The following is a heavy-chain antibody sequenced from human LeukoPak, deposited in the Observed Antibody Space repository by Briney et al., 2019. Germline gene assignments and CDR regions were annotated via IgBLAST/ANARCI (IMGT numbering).Heavy chain of an antibody. CDR3: ARGGAVAVLYYFDY. Sequence: GRSLRLSCAASGFTFSSYAMHWARQAPGKGLEWVAVISYDGSNKYYADSVKGRFTISRDNSKNTLYLQMNSLRAEDTAVYYCARGGAVAVLYYFDYWGQGTLVTVSS. D-gene: IGHD6-19*01. J-gene: IGHJ4*02. CDR2: ISYDGSNK. V-gene: IGHV3-30-3*01. CDR1: GFTFSSYA.